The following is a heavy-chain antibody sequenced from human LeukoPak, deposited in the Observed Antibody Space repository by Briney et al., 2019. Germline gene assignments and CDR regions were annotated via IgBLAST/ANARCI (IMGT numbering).Heavy chain of an antibody. D-gene: IGHD3-16*01. CDR3: ARVLWD. V-gene: IGHV4-61*02. CDR2: IYTSGRT. J-gene: IGHJ4*02. Sequence: SQTLSLTCTVSGGSISSGDDYWSWIRQPAGKGLEWIGLIYTSGRTNYNPSLKSRVTTSIDTSKNQFSLKLSSVTAADTAMYYCARVLWDWGQGTLVTVSS. CDR1: GGSISSGDDY.